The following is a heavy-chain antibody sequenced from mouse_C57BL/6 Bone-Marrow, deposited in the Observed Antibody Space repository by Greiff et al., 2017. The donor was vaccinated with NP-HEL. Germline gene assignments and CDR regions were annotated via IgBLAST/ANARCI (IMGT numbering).Heavy chain of an antibody. D-gene: IGHD2-4*01. CDR3: ASQIYYDYGGWYFDV. CDR2: IDPSDSYT. CDR1: GYTFTSYW. V-gene: IGHV1-50*01. Sequence: QVQLQQPGAELVKPGASVKLSCKASGYTFTSYWMQWVKQRPGQGLEWIGEIDPSDSYTNYNQKFKGKATLTVDTSSSTAYMQLSSLTSEDSAVYYCASQIYYDYGGWYFDVWGTGTTVTVSS. J-gene: IGHJ1*03.